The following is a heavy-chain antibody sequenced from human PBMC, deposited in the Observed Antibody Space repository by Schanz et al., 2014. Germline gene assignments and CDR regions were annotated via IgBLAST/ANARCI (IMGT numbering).Heavy chain of an antibody. D-gene: IGHD6-19*01. CDR3: AKDHPSSGWPAFDV. V-gene: IGHV3-30*18. CDR2: ITRQGTT. CDR1: GITLSGYG. J-gene: IGHJ3*01. Sequence: QVQLVESGGGVVQPGRSLRLSCAASGITLSGYGLHWVPQAPGSVLEWVTGITRQGTTYYADFVKGRFSISRDLSSNTLYLQMNILRADDSAIYYCAKDHPSSGWPAFDVWGQGTLVTVSS.